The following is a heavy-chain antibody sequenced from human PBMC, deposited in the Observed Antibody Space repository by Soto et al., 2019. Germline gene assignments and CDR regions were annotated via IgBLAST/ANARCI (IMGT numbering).Heavy chain of an antibody. CDR1: GFTVSNNY. D-gene: IGHD1-26*01. V-gene: IGHV3-53*01. CDR3: AKVSLGALTFTDYYYYGLDV. CDR2: IYSGGST. Sequence: EVQLVESGGGLIQPGGSLRLSCAASGFTVSNNYMSWVRQAPGKGLEWVSLIYSGGSTSYADSVKGRFTISRDNSKNTLYLQMNSLRAEDTAVYYCAKVSLGALTFTDYYYYGLDVWGQGTTVTVSS. J-gene: IGHJ6*02.